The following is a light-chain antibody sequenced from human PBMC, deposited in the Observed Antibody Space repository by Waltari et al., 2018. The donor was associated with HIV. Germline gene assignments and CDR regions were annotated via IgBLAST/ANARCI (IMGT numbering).Light chain of an antibody. Sequence: DIQMTQSPSSLSASVGDSVSFTCRASQSVYDKGNWFQQRPGKPPKVRIYDASNLQSGVPSRFSGSGSGTNFTLTINSLQPDDFASYFCQQTYRSPLTFGPGTKVDIK. CDR2: DAS. J-gene: IGKJ3*01. V-gene: IGKV1-39*01. CDR3: QQTYRSPLT. CDR1: QSVYDK.